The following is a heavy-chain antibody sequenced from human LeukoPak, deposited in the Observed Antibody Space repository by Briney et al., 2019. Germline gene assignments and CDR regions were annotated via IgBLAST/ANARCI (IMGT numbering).Heavy chain of an antibody. D-gene: IGHD2-21*01. CDR2: IYSGGST. CDR3: ARDLTLLLPAPGDTADY. CDR1: GFTFSSYG. V-gene: IGHV3-53*01. J-gene: IGHJ4*02. Sequence: GGSLRLSCAASGFTFSSYGMHWVRQAPGKGLEWVSVIYSGGSTYYADSVKGRFTISRDNSKNTVYLQMNSLRAEDTAVYYCARDLTLLLPAPGDTADYWGQGTLVTVSS.